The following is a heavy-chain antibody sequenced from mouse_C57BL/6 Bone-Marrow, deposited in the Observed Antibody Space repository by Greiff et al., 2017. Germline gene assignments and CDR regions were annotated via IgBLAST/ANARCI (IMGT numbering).Heavy chain of an antibody. CDR3: ARQGYYGRSLAMDY. J-gene: IGHJ4*01. V-gene: IGHV1-4*01. Sequence: QVHVKQSGAELARPGASVKMSCKASGYTFTSYTMHWVKQRPGQGLEWIGYINPSSGYTKYNQKFKDKATLTADKSSSTAYMQLSSLTSEDSAVYDCARQGYYGRSLAMDYWGQGTSVTVSS. CDR2: INPSSGYT. D-gene: IGHD1-1*01. CDR1: GYTFTSYT.